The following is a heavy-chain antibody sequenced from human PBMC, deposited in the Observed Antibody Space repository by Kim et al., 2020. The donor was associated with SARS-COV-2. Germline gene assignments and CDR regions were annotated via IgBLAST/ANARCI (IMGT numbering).Heavy chain of an antibody. CDR1: GGSFSGYY. CDR2: INHSGST. D-gene: IGHD2-21*02. J-gene: IGHJ2*01. CDR3: ARQYGGNSGRLWYFDL. V-gene: IGHV4-34*01. Sequence: SETLSLTCAVYGGSFSGYYWSWIRQPPGKGLEWIGEINHSGSTNYNPSLKSRVTISVDTSKNQFSLKLSSVTAADTAVYYCARQYGGNSGRLWYFDLWGRGTLVTVSS.